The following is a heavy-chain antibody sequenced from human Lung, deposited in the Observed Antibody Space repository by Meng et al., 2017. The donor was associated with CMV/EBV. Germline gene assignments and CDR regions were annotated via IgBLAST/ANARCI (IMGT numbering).Heavy chain of an antibody. CDR3: ARGPFGYCSSTSCSSRWFDP. D-gene: IGHD2-2*01. V-gene: IGHV4-34*01. CDR1: FSGDY. Sequence: FSGDYWSWFRQPPGKGLEWSGEINHSGSTNYNPSLKSRVTISVDTSKNQFSLKLSSVTAADTALYYCARGPFGYCSSTSCSSRWFDPWGQGTLVTVSS. J-gene: IGHJ5*02. CDR2: INHSGST.